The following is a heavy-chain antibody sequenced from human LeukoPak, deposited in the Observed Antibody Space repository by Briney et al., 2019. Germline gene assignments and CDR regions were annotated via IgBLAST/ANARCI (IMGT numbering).Heavy chain of an antibody. CDR3: ARERGAAMVTGGSAFDI. D-gene: IGHD5-18*01. V-gene: IGHV4-39*07. CDR1: GGSISSSSYY. J-gene: IGHJ3*02. CDR2: IYHSGTA. Sequence: SETLSLTCTVSGGSISSSSYYWGWIRQPPGKGLEWIGSIYHSGTAYYNPSLKSRVTISVDTSTNEFSLKLSSVTAADTAVYYCARERGAAMVTGGSAFDIWGQGTMVTVSS.